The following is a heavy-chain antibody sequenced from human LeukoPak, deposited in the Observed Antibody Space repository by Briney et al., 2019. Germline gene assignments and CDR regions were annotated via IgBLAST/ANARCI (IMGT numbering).Heavy chain of an antibody. J-gene: IGHJ6*02. CDR1: GYTLTELS. CDR3: ATVLQQQLDGPIYYYYYGMDV. Sequence: GASVKVSCKVSGYTLTELSMHWVRQAPGKGLEWMGGFDPEDGETIYAQKFQGRVTMTEDTSTDTAYMELSSLRSEDTAVYYCATVLQQQLDGPIYYYYYGMDVWGQGTTVTVSS. CDR2: FDPEDGET. D-gene: IGHD6-13*01. V-gene: IGHV1-24*01.